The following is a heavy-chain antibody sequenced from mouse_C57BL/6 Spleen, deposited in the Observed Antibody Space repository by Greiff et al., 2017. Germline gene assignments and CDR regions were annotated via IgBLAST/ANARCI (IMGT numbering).Heavy chain of an antibody. CDR2: INPNNGGT. V-gene: IGHV1-26*01. CDR1: GYTFTDYY. Sequence: EVQLQQSGPELVKPGASVKISCKASGYTFTDYYMNWVKQSHGKSLEWIGDINPNNGGTSYNQKFKGKATLTVDKSSSTAYMELRSLTSEDSAVYYCARFTTVVATNFDVWGTGTTVTVSS. CDR3: ARFTTVVATNFDV. J-gene: IGHJ1*03. D-gene: IGHD1-1*01.